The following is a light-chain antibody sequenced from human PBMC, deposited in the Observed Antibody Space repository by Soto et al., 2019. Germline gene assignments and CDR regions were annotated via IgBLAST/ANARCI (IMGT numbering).Light chain of an antibody. Sequence: DIVMTQSPLSLPVTHGEPASISCRSSQSLLHSNGYNYLDWYLQKPGQSPQLLIYLGSNRASGVPDRFSGRGSGIDFTLNISRVEAEDVGVYYCMQALQSPLYTFGQGTKLEIK. CDR2: LGS. CDR3: MQALQSPLYT. J-gene: IGKJ2*01. CDR1: QSLLHSNGYNY. V-gene: IGKV2-28*01.